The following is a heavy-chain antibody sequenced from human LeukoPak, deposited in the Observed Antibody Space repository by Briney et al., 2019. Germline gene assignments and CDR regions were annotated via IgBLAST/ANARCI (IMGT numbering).Heavy chain of an antibody. V-gene: IGHV4-30-2*01. CDR3: ARSYYYDSSGYQSDAFDI. J-gene: IGHJ3*02. D-gene: IGHD3-22*01. CDR1: GGSISSGGYS. CDR2: IYDSGTT. Sequence: SETLSLTCAVSGGSISSGGYSWSWIRQPPGKGLEWIGYIYDSGTTYYNPSLKSRVTISVDRSKNQFFLKLSSVTAADTAVYYCARSYYYDSSGYQSDAFDIWGQGTMVTVSS.